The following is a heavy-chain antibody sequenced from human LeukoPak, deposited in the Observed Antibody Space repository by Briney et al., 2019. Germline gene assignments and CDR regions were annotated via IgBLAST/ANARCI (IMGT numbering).Heavy chain of an antibody. Sequence: GSLRLSWAASGFTFINAWMTWVRQPPGEGLEWIGEVHLSGRTHYNPSLESRVTMSVDMSENHISLRLTAVTAADTAVYYCAREGGPYRPLDYSGQGTLVTVSS. CDR2: VHLSGRT. CDR1: GFTFINAW. J-gene: IGHJ4*02. V-gene: IGHV4-4*02. CDR3: AREGGPYRPLDY.